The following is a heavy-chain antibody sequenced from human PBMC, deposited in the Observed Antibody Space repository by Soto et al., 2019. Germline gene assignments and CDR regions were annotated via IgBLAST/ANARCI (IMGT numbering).Heavy chain of an antibody. D-gene: IGHD3-16*01. CDR3: ARDLGGTPR. Sequence: SETLSLTCTVSGGSISSYYLSWIRQPPGKGLEWIGYIYYSGSTNYNPSLKSRVTISVDTSKNQFSLKLSSVTAADTAVYYCARDLGGTPRWGQGTLVTVSS. CDR2: IYYSGST. V-gene: IGHV4-59*01. J-gene: IGHJ4*02. CDR1: GGSISSYY.